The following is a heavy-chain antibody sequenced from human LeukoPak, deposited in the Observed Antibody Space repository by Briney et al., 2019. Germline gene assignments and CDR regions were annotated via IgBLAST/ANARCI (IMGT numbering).Heavy chain of an antibody. D-gene: IGHD3-9*01. CDR1: GYTFTSYY. J-gene: IGHJ3*02. CDR2: INPSGGST. CDR3: ARDFPSVLKWDDDILTGYTSRDAFDI. V-gene: IGHV1-46*01. Sequence: ASVKVSCKASGYTFTSYYMHWVRQAPGQGLEWMGIINPSGGSTSYAQKFQGRVTMTGDTSTSTVYMELSSLRSEDTAVYYCARDFPSVLKWDDDILTGYTSRDAFDIWGQGTMVTVSS.